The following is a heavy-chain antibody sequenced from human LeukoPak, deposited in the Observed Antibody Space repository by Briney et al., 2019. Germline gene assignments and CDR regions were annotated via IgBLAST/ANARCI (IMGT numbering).Heavy chain of an antibody. CDR1: GFSFNAFW. J-gene: IGHJ3*02. CDR2: MKQDGSEK. V-gene: IGHV3-7*01. D-gene: IGHD5-18*01. Sequence: GGPLRLSCVGSGFSFNAFWINWVRLAPGKGLEWVANMKQDGSEKYYLDSVKGRFTISRDNAKNSIYLQMNRLRVEGTAVYYCARPRGYGTPHDAFDIWGQGTMVTVSS. CDR3: ARPRGYGTPHDAFDI.